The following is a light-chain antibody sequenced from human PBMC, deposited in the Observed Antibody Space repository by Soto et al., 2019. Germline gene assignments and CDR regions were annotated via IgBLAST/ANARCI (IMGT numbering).Light chain of an antibody. CDR2: DTF. CDR1: QSVSSY. CDR3: QQRARSPLP. J-gene: IGKJ2*01. V-gene: IGKV3D-11*02. Sequence: EVVLTQSPATLSVSPGESVTLSCRASQSVSSYVAWYQHKPGQAPRPLIYDTFHRANGVPDRFSGGGAGTDFTLTISSLEPEDFAVYYCQQRARSPLPFGQGTKLE.